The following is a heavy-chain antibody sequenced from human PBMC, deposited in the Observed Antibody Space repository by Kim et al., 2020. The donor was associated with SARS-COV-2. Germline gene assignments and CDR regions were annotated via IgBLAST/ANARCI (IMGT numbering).Heavy chain of an antibody. CDR2: IYYSGST. CDR3: ARYTGYKGPLWKLELHYFDY. Sequence: SETLSLTCTVSGGPISSGGYYWSWIRQHPGKGLEWIGYIYYSGSTYYNPSLKSRVTISVDTSKNQFSLKLSSVTAADTAVYYCARYTGYKGPLWKLELHYFDYWGQGTLVTVSS. CDR1: GGPISSGGYY. J-gene: IGHJ4*02. D-gene: IGHD1-7*01. V-gene: IGHV4-31*03.